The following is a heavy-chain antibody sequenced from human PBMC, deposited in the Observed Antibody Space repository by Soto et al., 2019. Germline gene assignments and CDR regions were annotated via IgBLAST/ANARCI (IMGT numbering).Heavy chain of an antibody. Sequence: SQTLSLTCAISGDSVSSNTAAWNWIRSSPSRGLEWLGRTYYRSNWRHDYAVSVKSRITVNPDTSKNHFSLQLNSVTPDDTAVYDRARGVAGSGFDLWGQGTMVIASS. J-gene: IGHJ4*02. CDR3: ARGVAGSGFDL. V-gene: IGHV6-1*01. D-gene: IGHD6-19*01. CDR2: TYYRSNWRH. CDR1: GDSVSSNTAA.